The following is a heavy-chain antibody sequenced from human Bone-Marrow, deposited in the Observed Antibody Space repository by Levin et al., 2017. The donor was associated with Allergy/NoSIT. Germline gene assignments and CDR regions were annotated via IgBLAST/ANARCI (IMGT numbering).Heavy chain of an antibody. Sequence: SETLSLTCTVSGGSISTYYWNWIRQPPGKGLEWIGYIYYIGRTNYNSSLKSRVTISIDTSKNQFSLKLSSVTAADTAVYYCARDPVGATWFDTWGQGSLVTVSS. V-gene: IGHV4-59*01. J-gene: IGHJ5*02. CDR2: IYYIGRT. CDR1: GGSISTYY. D-gene: IGHD1-26*01. CDR3: ARDPVGATWFDT.